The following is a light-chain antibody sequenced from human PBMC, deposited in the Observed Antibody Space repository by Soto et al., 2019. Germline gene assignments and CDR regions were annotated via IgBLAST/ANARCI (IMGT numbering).Light chain of an antibody. Sequence: EIVLTQSPGTLSLSPGEGATLSCRASQSVSSRYLAWYQQKPGQAPRLLIYGASSRATGIPDRFSGSGSGTDFTLTITRLGPEDFAVYYCQQYGSSPPVTFGGGTKVEIK. J-gene: IGKJ4*01. V-gene: IGKV3-20*01. CDR1: QSVSSRY. CDR3: QQYGSSPPVT. CDR2: GAS.